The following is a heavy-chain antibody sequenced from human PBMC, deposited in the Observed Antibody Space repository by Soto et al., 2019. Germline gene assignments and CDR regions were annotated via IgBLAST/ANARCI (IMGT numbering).Heavy chain of an antibody. J-gene: IGHJ5*02. CDR2: ISSSGSTI. CDR3: ARVWPPIVVVQAASLVDWFDP. V-gene: IGHV3-48*03. CDR1: GFTFSSYE. Sequence: PGGSLRLSCAASGFTFSSYEMNWVRQAPGKGLEWVSYISSSGSTIYYADSVKGRFAISRDNAKNSLYLQMNSLRAEDTAVYYCARVWPPIVVVQAASLVDWFDPWGQGTLVTVSS. D-gene: IGHD2-2*01.